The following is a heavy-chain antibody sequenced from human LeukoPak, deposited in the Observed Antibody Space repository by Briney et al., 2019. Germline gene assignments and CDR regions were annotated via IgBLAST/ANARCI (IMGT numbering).Heavy chain of an antibody. Sequence: SETLSLTCAVYGGSFSGYYWSWIRQPPGKGLEWIGEINDSGSTNYNPSLKSRVTISVDTSKNQFSLKLSSVTAADTAVYYCARGRFDCSGGSCYLLTTIDYWGQGTLVTVSS. J-gene: IGHJ4*02. CDR1: GGSFSGYY. D-gene: IGHD2-15*01. V-gene: IGHV4-34*01. CDR3: ARGRFDCSGGSCYLLTTIDY. CDR2: INDSGST.